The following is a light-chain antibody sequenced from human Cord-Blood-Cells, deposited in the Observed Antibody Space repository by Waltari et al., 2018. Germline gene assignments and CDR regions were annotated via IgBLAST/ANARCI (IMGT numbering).Light chain of an antibody. CDR2: DVS. Sequence: QSALTQPASVSGSPGQSITIPCTGTSSDVGGYNYVSWYQQHPGKAPKLMIYDVSNRPSGVSNRFSGSKSDNTASLTISGLQAEDEADYYCSSYTSSSTLYVFGTGTKVTVL. J-gene: IGLJ1*01. CDR1: SSDVGGYNY. CDR3: SSYTSSSTLYV. V-gene: IGLV2-14*01.